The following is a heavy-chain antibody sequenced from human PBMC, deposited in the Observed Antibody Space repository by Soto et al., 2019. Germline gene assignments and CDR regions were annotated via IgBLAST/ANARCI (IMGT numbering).Heavy chain of an antibody. J-gene: IGHJ4*02. D-gene: IGHD2-15*01. Sequence: ASVKVTCKASGYTFTGYYMHWVRQAPGQGLEWMGWINPNSGGTNYAQKFQGWVTMTRDTSISTAYMELSRLRSDDTAVYYCARGKKLGYCSCGSCYKGYFDYWGQGTLVTVSS. CDR3: ARGKKLGYCSCGSCYKGYFDY. V-gene: IGHV1-2*04. CDR2: INPNSGGT. CDR1: GYTFTGYY.